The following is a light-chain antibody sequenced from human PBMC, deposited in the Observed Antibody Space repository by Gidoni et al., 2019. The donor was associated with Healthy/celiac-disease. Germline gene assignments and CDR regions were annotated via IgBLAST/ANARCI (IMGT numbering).Light chain of an antibody. CDR3: GTWDSSLSAVV. CDR1: SSNLGNNY. J-gene: IGLJ2*01. CDR2: DNN. V-gene: IGLV1-51*01. Sequence: QSVLPLPPPVSAAPGQKVTISCSGSSSNLGNNYVSWYQQLPGTAPKLLIYDNNKRPSGIPDRFSGSKSGTSATLGITGLQTGDEADYYRGTWDSSLSAVVFGGGTKLTVL.